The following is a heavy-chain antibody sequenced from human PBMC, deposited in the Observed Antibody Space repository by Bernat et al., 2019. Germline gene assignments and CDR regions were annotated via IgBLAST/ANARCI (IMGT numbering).Heavy chain of an antibody. CDR3: AKTIGTGGYDY. J-gene: IGHJ4*02. Sequence: VRLVESGGDLIQPGGSLRLSCAASGFTFSSYGMHWVRQAPGKGLEWVAVISYDGSNKYYADSVKGRFTISRDNSKNTLYLQMNSLRAEDTAVYYCAKTIGTGGYDYWGQGTLVTVSS. D-gene: IGHD1-1*01. V-gene: IGHV3-30*18. CDR1: GFTFSSYG. CDR2: ISYDGSNK.